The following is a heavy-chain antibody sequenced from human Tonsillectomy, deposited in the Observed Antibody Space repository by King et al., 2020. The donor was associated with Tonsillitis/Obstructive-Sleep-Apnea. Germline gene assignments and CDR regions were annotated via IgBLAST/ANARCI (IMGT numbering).Heavy chain of an antibody. CDR3: ARDPEGVLRFLEWLMNYFDY. CDR2: MSESGAST. J-gene: IGHJ4*02. V-gene: IGHV3-23*04. D-gene: IGHD3-3*01. Sequence: VQLVESGGGLVQPGGSLRLSCAASGFTFSSYAMSWVSQAPGKGLEWVSSMSESGASTYYADSVKGRCTISRDNSKNTLYLQMNSLRAEDTAVYYCARDPEGVLRFLEWLMNYFDYWGQGALVTVSS. CDR1: GFTFSSYA.